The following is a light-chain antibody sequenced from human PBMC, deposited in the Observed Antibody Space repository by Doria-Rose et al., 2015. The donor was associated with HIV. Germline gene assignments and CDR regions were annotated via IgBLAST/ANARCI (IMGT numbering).Light chain of an antibody. J-gene: IGKJ1*01. CDR3: HQYGTSWT. CDR1: QSFSSTY. V-gene: IGKV3-20*01. CDR2: DGS. Sequence: TQSPGTLSLSPGERATLSCKASQSFSSTYLALYQQKPGQAHSLLIYDGSTSATGIPDRFSASGSGTDFTLTINRLEPEDFALYYCHQYGTSWTFGQGTKVE.